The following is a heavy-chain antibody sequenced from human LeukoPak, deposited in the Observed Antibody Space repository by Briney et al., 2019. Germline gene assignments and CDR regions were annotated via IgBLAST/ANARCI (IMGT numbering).Heavy chain of an antibody. CDR1: GYTFTSYG. CDR2: IIPIFGIA. Sequence: GASVKVSCKASGYTFTSYGISWVRQAPGQGLEWMGRIIPIFGIANYAQKFQGRVTITADKSTSTAYMELSSLRSEDTAVYYCASGLKTVTLDYWGQGTLVTVSS. V-gene: IGHV1-69*04. J-gene: IGHJ4*02. CDR3: ASGLKTVTLDY. D-gene: IGHD4-17*01.